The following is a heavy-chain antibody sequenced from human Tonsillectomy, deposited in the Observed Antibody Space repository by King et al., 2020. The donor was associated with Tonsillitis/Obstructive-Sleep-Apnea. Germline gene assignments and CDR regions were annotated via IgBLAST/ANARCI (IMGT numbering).Heavy chain of an antibody. Sequence: VQLVESGGGLVQPGGSLRLSCAASGFTLSSYLMSWVRQAPGKGLEWVANIKPDGSEKYYVDSVKGRFTISRDNAKNSLYLQMSSLRAEDTAVYYCARDYDWNFDYWGQGTLVTVSS. CDR2: IKPDGSEK. V-gene: IGHV3-7*04. CDR3: ARDYDWNFDY. D-gene: IGHD1-1*01. CDR1: GFTLSSYL. J-gene: IGHJ4*02.